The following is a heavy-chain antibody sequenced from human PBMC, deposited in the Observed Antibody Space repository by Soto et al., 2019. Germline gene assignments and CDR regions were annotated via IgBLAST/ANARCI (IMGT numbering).Heavy chain of an antibody. V-gene: IGHV4-34*01. CDR1: GGSFSGYY. CDR2: INHSGST. J-gene: IGHJ4*02. Sequence: SETLSLTCAVYGGSFSGYYWSWIRQPPGKGLELIGEINHSGSTNYNPSLKSRVTISVDTSKNQFSLSLISVTAADTAVYFCASLTNGRPGDSWGQGTLVTVSS. CDR3: ASLTNGRPGDS. D-gene: IGHD2-8*01.